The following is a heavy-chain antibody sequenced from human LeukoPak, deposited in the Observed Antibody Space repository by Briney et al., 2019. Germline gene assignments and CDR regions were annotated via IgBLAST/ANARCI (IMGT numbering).Heavy chain of an antibody. J-gene: IGHJ4*02. CDR3: TTEAQWLVRRGGDY. D-gene: IGHD6-19*01. Sequence: PGGSLRLSCAASGFTFSNAWMSRVRQAPGKGLEWVGRIKSKTDGGTTDYAAPVKGRFTISRDDSKNTLYLQMNSLKTEDTAVYYCTTEAQWLVRRGGDYWGQGTLVTVSS. CDR2: IKSKTDGGTT. V-gene: IGHV3-15*01. CDR1: GFTFSNAW.